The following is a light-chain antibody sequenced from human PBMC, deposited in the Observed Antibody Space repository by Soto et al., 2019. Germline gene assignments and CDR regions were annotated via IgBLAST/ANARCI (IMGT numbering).Light chain of an antibody. CDR2: AAS. CDR1: PGISTW. Sequence: DIQMTQSPSSVSASVGDRVTMTCRASPGISTWLAWYQQKPGKASKLLINAASRLQNGVPSRFSGSGSGTEFTLTISSLQAEDFATYFCQQANSFPFTFGPGTKVYIK. CDR3: QQANSFPFT. V-gene: IGKV1D-12*01. J-gene: IGKJ3*01.